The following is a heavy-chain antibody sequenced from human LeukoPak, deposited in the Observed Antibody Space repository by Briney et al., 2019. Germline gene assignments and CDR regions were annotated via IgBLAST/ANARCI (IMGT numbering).Heavy chain of an antibody. CDR1: GYTFTSYD. V-gene: IGHV1-8*01. Sequence: ASVKVSCKASGYTFTSYDINWVRQATGQGLEWMGWMNPTSGHTGYAQNFQGRVTMTRDTSISTAYMELNSLTTKDTAVYYCARSPVGVRKKHDFWGQGTLVIVSS. J-gene: IGHJ4*02. D-gene: IGHD3-10*01. CDR3: ARSPVGVRKKHDF. CDR2: MNPTSGHT.